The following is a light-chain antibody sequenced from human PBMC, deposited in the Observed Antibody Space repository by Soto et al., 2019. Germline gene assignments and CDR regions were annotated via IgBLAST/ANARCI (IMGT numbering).Light chain of an antibody. V-gene: IGKV3-15*01. CDR2: AAS. CDR1: QSVSFN. Sequence: EIVMTQSPATLSVSPGERATLSCRASQSVSFNLAWYQQKPGQAPRLLIYAASTRATGIPARFSGSGSGTEFTLTISSLQSEDFAVHYCQQYNNWPPWTFGQGTKVEIK. CDR3: QQYNNWPPWT. J-gene: IGKJ1*01.